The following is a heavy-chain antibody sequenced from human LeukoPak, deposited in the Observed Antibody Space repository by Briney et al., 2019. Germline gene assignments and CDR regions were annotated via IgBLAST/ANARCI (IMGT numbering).Heavy chain of an antibody. V-gene: IGHV4-4*07. CDR2: IYTSGST. CDR1: GGSISSYY. J-gene: IGHJ4*02. D-gene: IGHD5-24*01. Sequence: SETLSLTCTVSGGSISSYYWSWIRLPAGPGLEWIGRIYTSGSTNYNPSLKSRVTISVDKSKNKFSLKLSSVTAADTAVYYCARDRLEYYFDYWGQGTLVTVSS. CDR3: ARDRLEYYFDY.